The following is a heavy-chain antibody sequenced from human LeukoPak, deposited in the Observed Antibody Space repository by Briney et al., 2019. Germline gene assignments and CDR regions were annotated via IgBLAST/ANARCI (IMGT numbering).Heavy chain of an antibody. CDR3: AREAGTHFDY. CDR2: ISYSGST. CDR1: GGSISSYY. V-gene: IGHV4-59*01. Sequence: SETLSLTCTVSGGSISSYYWSWIRQPPGKGLEWIGYISYSGSTNYNPSLKSRVTISVDTSKNQFSLKLSSVTAADTAVYYCAREAGTHFDYWGQGTLVTVCS. J-gene: IGHJ4*02. D-gene: IGHD6-19*01.